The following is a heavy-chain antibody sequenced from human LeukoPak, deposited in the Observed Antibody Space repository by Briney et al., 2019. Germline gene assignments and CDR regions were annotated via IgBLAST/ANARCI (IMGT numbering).Heavy chain of an antibody. CDR1: GYTFTSNY. J-gene: IGHJ3*02. CDR3: AFVGATDAFDI. D-gene: IGHD1-26*01. Sequence: ASVKVSCKAFGYTFTSNYMHWVRQAPGQGLEWMGIINPSGDNTNYAQKFQGRVTMTRDMSTTTVYMELSSLRSEDTAVYYCAFVGATDAFDIWGQGTMVTVSS. V-gene: IGHV1-46*01. CDR2: INPSGDNT.